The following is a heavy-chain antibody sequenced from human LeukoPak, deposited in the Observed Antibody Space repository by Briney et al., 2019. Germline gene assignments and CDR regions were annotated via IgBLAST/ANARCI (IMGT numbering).Heavy chain of an antibody. V-gene: IGHV4-4*02. CDR3: ASKADCRGGSCPTGAFNI. J-gene: IGHJ3*02. Sequence: SGTLSLTCAVSGGSISSSTWWSWVRQPPGKGLEWIGEIYHSGSTNYNPSLKSRVTISVDMSKNQFSLKLTSVTAADTAVYYCASKADCRGGSCPTGAFNIWSQGTMVTVSS. D-gene: IGHD2-15*01. CDR1: GGSISSSTW. CDR2: IYHSGST.